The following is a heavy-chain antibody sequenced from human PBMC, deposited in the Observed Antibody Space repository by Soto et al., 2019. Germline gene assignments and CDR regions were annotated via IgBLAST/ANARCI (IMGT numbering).Heavy chain of an antibody. Sequence: PSETLSLTCNVSGGSISNYYWTWVRQSPEKGLEWIGYMYYNGNINYNPSLKSRVTISIDTSKNQFSLTLKSVTAADTAVYYCASVGNWFDPWGQRVLVTVSS. J-gene: IGHJ5*02. CDR3: ASVGNWFDP. V-gene: IGHV4-59*01. CDR2: MYYNGNI. D-gene: IGHD1-26*01. CDR1: GGSISNYY.